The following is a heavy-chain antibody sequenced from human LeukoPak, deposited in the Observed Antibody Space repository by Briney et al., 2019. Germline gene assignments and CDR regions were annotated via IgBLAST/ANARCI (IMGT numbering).Heavy chain of an antibody. D-gene: IGHD3-22*01. V-gene: IGHV3-7*03. J-gene: IGHJ4*02. Sequence: GGSLRLSCVASDFTFDFYWMTWVRQAPGKGLEWLANILPDGSQKYYVDSVKGRFTISRDNPKNTLYLQMNSLRAEDTAVYYCAREGYYYDSSGYLDWGQGTLVTVSS. CDR2: ILPDGSQK. CDR3: AREGYYYDSSGYLD. CDR1: DFTFDFYW.